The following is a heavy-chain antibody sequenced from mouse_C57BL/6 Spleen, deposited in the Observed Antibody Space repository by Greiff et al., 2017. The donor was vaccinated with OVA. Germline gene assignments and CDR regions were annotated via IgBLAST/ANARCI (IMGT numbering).Heavy chain of an antibody. CDR2: INPNNGGT. V-gene: IGHV1-26*01. D-gene: IGHD1-1*01. CDR1: GYTFTDYY. CDR3: AHGSSPFDY. Sequence: VQLQQSGPELVKPGASVKISCKASGYTFTDYYMNWVKQSHGKSLEWIGDINPNNGGTSYNQKFKGKATLTVDKSSSTAYMELRSLTSEDSAVYYCAHGSSPFDYWGQGTTLTVSS. J-gene: IGHJ2*01.